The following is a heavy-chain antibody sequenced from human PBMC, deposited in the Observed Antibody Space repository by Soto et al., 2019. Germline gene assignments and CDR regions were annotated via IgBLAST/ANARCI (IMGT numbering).Heavy chain of an antibody. D-gene: IGHD2-21*01. Sequence: GGSLRLSGAASGFTFSADDMHWVRQAPGKGLEWVALSSYDGSKNDYADSAKGRFTISRDKSKNTLYLQMNTLRPEDTAVYYCANDNFHGGDECYQYYGLDAWRQGTMVTVSS. CDR2: SSYDGSKN. J-gene: IGHJ6*02. CDR3: ANDNFHGGDECYQYYGLDA. CDR1: GFTFSADD. V-gene: IGHV3-30*18.